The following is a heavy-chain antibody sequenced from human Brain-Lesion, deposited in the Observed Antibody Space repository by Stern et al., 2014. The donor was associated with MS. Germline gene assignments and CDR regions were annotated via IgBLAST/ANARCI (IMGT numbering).Heavy chain of an antibody. Sequence: QVQLQESGAEVKKPGASVRVSCEASGNSFTHFYIHWVRQAPGQGLEWMGWINPNSGGTKFAQKFQGWVTITRDTSMTTAYMEVTSLTSDDTAVYYCARGGRYYADYWGQGTLVTVSS. CDR2: INPNSGGT. D-gene: IGHD2-2*01. CDR3: ARGGRYYADY. V-gene: IGHV1-2*04. J-gene: IGHJ4*02. CDR1: GNSFTHFY.